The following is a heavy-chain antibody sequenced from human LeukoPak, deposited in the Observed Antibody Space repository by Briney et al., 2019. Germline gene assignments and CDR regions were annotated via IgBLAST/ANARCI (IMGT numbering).Heavy chain of an antibody. CDR3: ARDLLYWAYCGGDCFDYGMDV. Sequence: GGALRLSCAASGFTFSSYAMHWVRQAPGKGREGVAVISYDGSNKYYADSVKGRFTISRDNSKNTLYLQMNSLRAQDTAVYYCARDLLYWAYCGGDCFDYGMDVWGQGTTVTVSS. J-gene: IGHJ6*02. V-gene: IGHV3-30-3*01. CDR2: ISYDGSNK. CDR1: GFTFSSYA. D-gene: IGHD2-21*02.